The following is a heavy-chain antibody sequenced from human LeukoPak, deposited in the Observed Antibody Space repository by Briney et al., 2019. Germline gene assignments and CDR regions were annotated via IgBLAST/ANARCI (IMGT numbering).Heavy chain of an antibody. CDR1: GYTFTGYY. Sequence: GESLKVSCKASGYTFTGYYMHWVRQAPGQGLEWMGWINPNSGGTNYAQKFQGRVTMTRDTSISTAYMELSRLRSDDTAVYYCAREPTLDPRRRSGYYGSGSYLFDYWGQGTLVTVSS. CDR2: INPNSGGT. CDR3: AREPTLDPRRRSGYYGSGSYLFDY. J-gene: IGHJ4*02. D-gene: IGHD3-10*01. V-gene: IGHV1-2*02.